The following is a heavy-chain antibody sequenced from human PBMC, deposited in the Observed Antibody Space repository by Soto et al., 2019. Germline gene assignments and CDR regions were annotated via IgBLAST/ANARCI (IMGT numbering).Heavy chain of an antibody. J-gene: IGHJ3*02. V-gene: IGHV4-59*08. D-gene: IGHD3-10*01. CDR1: GGSISSYY. CDR2: IYYSGST. Sequence: PSETLSLTCTVSGGSISSYYWSWIRQPPGKGLEWIGYIYYSGSTSYNPSLKSRVTISVDTSKNQFSLKLSSVTAEDTAVYYCARLAWFGELLWLPHAFDIWGQGTMVTVSS. CDR3: ARLAWFGELLWLPHAFDI.